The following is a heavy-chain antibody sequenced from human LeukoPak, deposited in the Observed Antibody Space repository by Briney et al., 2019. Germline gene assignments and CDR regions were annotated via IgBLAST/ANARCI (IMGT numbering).Heavy chain of an antibody. CDR3: ASRGHVGSGTYSPYDY. V-gene: IGHV3-23*01. CDR2: ISGSGGRT. CDR1: GFTFSNYA. J-gene: IGHJ4*02. D-gene: IGHD3-10*01. Sequence: GGSLRLSCAASGFTFSNYAMSWVRQAPGKGLERVSVISGSGGRTYYADSVKGRFTISRGNSRNTVYLQMTSLRAEDTAVYYCASRGHVGSGTYSPYDYWGQGTLVTVSS.